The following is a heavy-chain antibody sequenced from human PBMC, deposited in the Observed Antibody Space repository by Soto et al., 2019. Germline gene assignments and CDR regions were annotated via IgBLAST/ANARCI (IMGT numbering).Heavy chain of an antibody. CDR2: IKGDETTS. Sequence: EVQVVESGGASVQPGGSLRLSCAASGFTFTSYWMHWVRQAPGKGLLWMSRIKGDETTSSYADSVKGRFTISRDNAKITVYLQMNSLRAEDTAVYYCARGAFGSYYVDYWGQGTLVTVSS. D-gene: IGHD3-10*01. V-gene: IGHV3-74*01. J-gene: IGHJ4*02. CDR3: ARGAFGSYYVDY. CDR1: GFTFTSYW.